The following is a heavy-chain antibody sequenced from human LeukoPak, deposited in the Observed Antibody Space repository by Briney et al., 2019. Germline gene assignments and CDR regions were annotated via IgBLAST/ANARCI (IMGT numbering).Heavy chain of an antibody. CDR2: ISYDGSNK. D-gene: IGHD3-3*01. CDR1: GFTFSSYA. Sequence: PGGSLRLSCAASGFTFSSYAMHWVRQAPGKGLEWGAVISYDGSNKYYADSVKGRFTISRDNSKNTLYLQMNSLRAEDTAVYYCARDLRVLEWLLSGHSGYWGQGTLVTVSS. CDR3: ARDLRVLEWLLSGHSGY. J-gene: IGHJ4*02. V-gene: IGHV3-30-3*01.